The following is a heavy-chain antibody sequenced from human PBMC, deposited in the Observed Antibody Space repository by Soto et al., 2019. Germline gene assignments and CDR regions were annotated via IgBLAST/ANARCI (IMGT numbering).Heavy chain of an antibody. CDR2: IYHSGST. D-gene: IGHD6-19*01. V-gene: IGHV4-4*02. CDR3: ASRVGIAVAGTPRSRDY. Sequence: QVQLQESGPGLVKPSGTLSLTCAVSSGSISSSNWCSWVRHPPGKELEWFGGIYHSGSTNYNPSLKSRDTMSVDKSKNQFAPKLSSVTAADTAVYYCASRVGIAVAGTPRSRDYWGQGTLVTVSS. J-gene: IGHJ4*02. CDR1: SGSISSSNW.